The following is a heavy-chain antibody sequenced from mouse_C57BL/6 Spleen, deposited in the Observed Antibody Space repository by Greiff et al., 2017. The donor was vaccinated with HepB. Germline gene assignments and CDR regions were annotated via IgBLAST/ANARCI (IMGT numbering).Heavy chain of an antibody. V-gene: IGHV5-4*03. CDR2: ISDGGSYT. CDR1: GFTFSSYA. Sequence: EVMLVESGGGLVKPGGSLKLSCAASGFTFSSYAMSWVRQTPEKRLEWVATISDGGSYTYYPDNVKGRFTISRDNAKNNLYLQMSHLKSEDTAMYYCARVNYGSRYFDYWGQGTTLTVSS. D-gene: IGHD1-1*01. CDR3: ARVNYGSRYFDY. J-gene: IGHJ2*01.